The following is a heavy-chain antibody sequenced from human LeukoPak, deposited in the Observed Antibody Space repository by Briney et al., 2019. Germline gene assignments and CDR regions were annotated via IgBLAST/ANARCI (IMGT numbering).Heavy chain of an antibody. Sequence: PGGSLRLSCTVSGFTVSNNYMSWVRLAPGKGLDWVSVIYGGRNNTVYADSVKGRFTISRDNSRNTIYLQIDSLRAEDTATYYCAREFRQTYSSGWSLDYWGQGTLVTVSS. D-gene: IGHD6-19*01. CDR3: AREFRQTYSSGWSLDY. J-gene: IGHJ4*02. CDR2: IYGGRNNT. V-gene: IGHV3-53*01. CDR1: GFTVSNNY.